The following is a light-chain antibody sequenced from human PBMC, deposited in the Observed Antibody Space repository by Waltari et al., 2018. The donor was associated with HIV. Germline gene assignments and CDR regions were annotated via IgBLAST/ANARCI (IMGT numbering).Light chain of an antibody. V-gene: IGLV3-25*03. CDR3: QSSAMRETYWF. J-gene: IGLJ2*01. Sequence: SYELTQPPSVSVSPGQTATITCSGDTLPDQFAYWYRQRPGQAPEVIIYKYNMRPSGIPERFSGSSSGTTVTLTIKGVQAEDEAVYYCQSSAMRETYWFFGGGTNLTVL. CDR1: TLPDQF. CDR2: KYN.